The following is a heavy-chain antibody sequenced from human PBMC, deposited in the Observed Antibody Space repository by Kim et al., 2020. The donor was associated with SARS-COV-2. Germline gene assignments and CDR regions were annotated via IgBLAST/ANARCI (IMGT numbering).Heavy chain of an antibody. CDR3: ARESSGFDD. V-gene: IGHV3-33*01. Sequence: RQKVYADSVKGRFTITRDDSKDTVDLQMNSLRDGDTAVYYCARESSGFDDWGQGTLVTVSS. CDR2: RQK. D-gene: IGHD3-22*01. J-gene: IGHJ4*02.